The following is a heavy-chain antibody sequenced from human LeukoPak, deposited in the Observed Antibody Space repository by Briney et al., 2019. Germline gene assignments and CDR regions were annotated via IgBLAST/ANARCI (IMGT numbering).Heavy chain of an antibody. J-gene: IGHJ4*02. CDR1: GYTFTGYY. Sequence: ASVKVSCKASGYTFTGYYMHWVRQAPGQGLEWMGWINPNSGGTNYAQKFQGRVTMTRDTSISTAYMELSRLRSDDTAVYSCARGYDSSGYYYVFDYWGQGTLVTVSS. D-gene: IGHD3-22*01. CDR3: ARGYDSSGYYYVFDY. V-gene: IGHV1-2*02. CDR2: INPNSGGT.